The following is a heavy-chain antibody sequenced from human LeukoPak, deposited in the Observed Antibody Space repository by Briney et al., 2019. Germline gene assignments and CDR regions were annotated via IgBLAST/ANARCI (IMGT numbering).Heavy chain of an antibody. Sequence: GGSLRLSCAASGFTFSSYAMNWVRQAPGKGLEWVSYITSSSGTIYYADSVRGRFTISRDNAKNSLYLQMNSLRAEDTAVYYCARDVGIIDYWGQGTLVTVSS. V-gene: IGHV3-48*01. CDR2: ITSSSGTI. CDR3: ARDVGIIDY. J-gene: IGHJ4*02. D-gene: IGHD1-14*01. CDR1: GFTFSSYA.